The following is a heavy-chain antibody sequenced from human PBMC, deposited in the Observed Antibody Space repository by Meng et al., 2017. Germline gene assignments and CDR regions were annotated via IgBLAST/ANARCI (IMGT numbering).Heavy chain of an antibody. V-gene: IGHV4-39*07. CDR3: ARDCINRGPATGTIDY. CDR1: SSYG. J-gene: IGHJ4*02. Sequence: SSYGMHWIRQPPGKGLEWIGSIYYSGSTYYNPSLKSRVTISVDTSKNQFSLKLSSVTAADTAVYYCARDCINRGPATGTIDYWGQGTLVTVSS. CDR2: IYYSGST. D-gene: IGHD1-1*01.